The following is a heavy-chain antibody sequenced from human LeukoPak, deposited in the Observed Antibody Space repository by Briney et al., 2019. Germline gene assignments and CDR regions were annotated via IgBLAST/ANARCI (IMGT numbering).Heavy chain of an antibody. CDR1: GYTFTSYD. D-gene: IGHD3-22*01. Sequence: ASVKVSCKASGYTFTSYDINWVRQATGQGLEWMGWMNPNSGNTGYAQKFQGRVTMTRNTSISTAYMELSSLRSEDTAVYYCARDRPGPRAFVPETYYYDSSGYYLGWFDPWGQGTLVTVSS. V-gene: IGHV1-8*01. J-gene: IGHJ5*02. CDR3: ARDRPGPRAFVPETYYYDSSGYYLGWFDP. CDR2: MNPNSGNT.